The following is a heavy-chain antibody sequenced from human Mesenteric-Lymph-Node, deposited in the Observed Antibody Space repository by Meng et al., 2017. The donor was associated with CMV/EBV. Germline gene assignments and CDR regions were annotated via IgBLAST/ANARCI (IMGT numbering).Heavy chain of an antibody. V-gene: IGHV1-2*06. D-gene: IGHD4-17*01. CDR3: ARPLRLSAVTTRGLGY. Sequence: YTFIDSYIHCVRQAPGQALEWMGRINPNSGATDYAQKFRARITLTRDTSVSTVYMQISRLRSDDTAVYYCARPLRLSAVTTRGLGYWGQGTLVTVSS. CDR1: YTFIDSY. CDR2: INPNSGAT. J-gene: IGHJ4*02.